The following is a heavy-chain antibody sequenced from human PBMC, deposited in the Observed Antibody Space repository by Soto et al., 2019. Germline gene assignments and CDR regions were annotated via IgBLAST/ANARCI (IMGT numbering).Heavy chain of an antibody. J-gene: IGHJ5*02. D-gene: IGHD1-26*01. V-gene: IGHV3-23*01. Sequence: EVQLLESGGGLVQPGGSLRLSCAASGFTFSSYAMSWVRQAPGKGLEWVSAISGSGGSTYYADSVKGRFTISRDNSKNPLYLQMNGRGVEDTAVYYCANDVSGGSYRCYWFDPCGQGTLVTVSS. CDR3: ANDVSGGSYRCYWFDP. CDR1: GFTFSSYA. CDR2: ISGSGGST.